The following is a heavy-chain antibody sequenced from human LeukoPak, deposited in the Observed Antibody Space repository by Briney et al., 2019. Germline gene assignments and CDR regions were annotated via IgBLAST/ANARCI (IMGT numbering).Heavy chain of an antibody. CDR1: GFSFGNYA. CDR2: ISGTGGAT. D-gene: IGHD1-1*01. CDR3: VKDPRDTYGTNWFDS. Sequence: GGSLRLSCVGSGFSFGNYATSWVRQAPGKGLEWVSQISGTGGATWYTSSARDRFSISRDNSKNTLYLQMTSLRAEDTAIYYCVKDPRDTYGTNWFDSWGQGTRVTVSS. J-gene: IGHJ5*01. V-gene: IGHV3-23*01.